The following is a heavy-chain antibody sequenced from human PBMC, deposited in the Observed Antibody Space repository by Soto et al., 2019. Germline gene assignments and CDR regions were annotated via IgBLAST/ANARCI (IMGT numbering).Heavy chain of an antibody. Sequence: ASVKVSCKASGYTFTSYGISWVRQAPGQGLEWMGWISAYNGNTNYAQKLQGRVTMTTDRSTSTAYMELRSLRSDDTAVYYCARANGDIVVVVAATVDFFDIWGQGTMVTVSS. D-gene: IGHD2-15*01. V-gene: IGHV1-18*01. J-gene: IGHJ3*02. CDR2: ISAYNGNT. CDR1: GYTFTSYG. CDR3: ARANGDIVVVVAATVDFFDI.